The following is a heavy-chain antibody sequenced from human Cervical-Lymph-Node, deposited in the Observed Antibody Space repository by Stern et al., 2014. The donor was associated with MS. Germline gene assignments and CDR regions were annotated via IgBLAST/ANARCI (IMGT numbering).Heavy chain of an antibody. CDR3: ARVFSDDDLWGGGY. Sequence: QVQLVESGAEVKKPGASVKVSCKASGYTFSDYYLHWVRQAPGQGLEWVGWINPNGGSTNHGKNLRGRVPMTRDTSISTAYMELRRLRSNDTAVYYCARVFSDDDLWGGGYWGRGTLVTVSS. CDR1: GYTFSDYY. CDR2: INPNGGST. J-gene: IGHJ4*02. D-gene: IGHD3-3*01. V-gene: IGHV1-2*02.